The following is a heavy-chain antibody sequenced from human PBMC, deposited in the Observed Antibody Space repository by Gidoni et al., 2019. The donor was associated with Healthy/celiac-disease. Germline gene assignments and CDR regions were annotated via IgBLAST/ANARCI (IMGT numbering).Heavy chain of an antibody. CDR1: CGSFSGYY. V-gene: IGHV4-34*01. D-gene: IGHD5-12*01. CDR3: ASAVATSNMDV. CDR2: INHSGST. Sequence: QVQLQHWGAXXXKPSETLSLTCAVYCGSFSGYYWSWIRQPPGKGLEWIGEINHSGSTNYNPSLKSRVTISVDTSKNQFSLKLSSVTAADTAVYYCASAVATSNMDVWGQGTTVTVSS. J-gene: IGHJ6*02.